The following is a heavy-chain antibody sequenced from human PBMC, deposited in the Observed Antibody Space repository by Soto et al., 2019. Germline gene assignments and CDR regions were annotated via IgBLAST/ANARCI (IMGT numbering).Heavy chain of an antibody. J-gene: IGHJ6*02. D-gene: IGHD2-2*01. Sequence: EVQLLESGGGLVQPGGSLRLSCAASGFTFSSYAMKWVRQAPGKGLEWVSLIGESGTPTYYADSVKGRFTISRDNSGNTLFLEMYRLRAEDTAVYYCARYLPGVRYYGMDVWGQGTTVTVSS. CDR2: IGESGTPT. V-gene: IGHV3-23*01. CDR3: ARYLPGVRYYGMDV. CDR1: GFTFSSYA.